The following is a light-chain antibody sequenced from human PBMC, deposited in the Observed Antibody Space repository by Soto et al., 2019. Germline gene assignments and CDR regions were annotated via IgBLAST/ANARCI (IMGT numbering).Light chain of an antibody. Sequence: QSALTQPASVPGSPGQSITISCTRTSSDVGGYNYVSWYQQHPGKAPELMIYDVGNRPSGVSNRFSGSKSGNTASLTISGLQAEDEADYYCSSYTSSSTLVFGNGTKVTVL. J-gene: IGLJ1*01. V-gene: IGLV2-14*01. CDR2: DVG. CDR1: SSDVGGYNY. CDR3: SSYTSSSTLV.